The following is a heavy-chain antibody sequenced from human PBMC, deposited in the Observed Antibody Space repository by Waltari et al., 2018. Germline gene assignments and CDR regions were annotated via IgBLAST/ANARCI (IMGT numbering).Heavy chain of an antibody. Sequence: QLQLQASCPGLVKPSETLSLTCTASGGSISSSHSYWGRTRQPPGKGLEWIGSIYYSGTTYYNPSLKSRVTISVDTSKNQFSLKLSSVTAADTAMYYGARQCKGYNYGLGDYYYYGMDVWGQGTTVTVSS. CDR2: IYYSGTT. V-gene: IGHV4-39*01. CDR3: ARQCKGYNYGLGDYYYYGMDV. J-gene: IGHJ6*02. CDR1: GGSISSSHSY. D-gene: IGHD5-18*01.